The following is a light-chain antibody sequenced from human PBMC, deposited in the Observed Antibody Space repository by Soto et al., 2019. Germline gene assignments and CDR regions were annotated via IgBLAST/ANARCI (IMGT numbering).Light chain of an antibody. J-gene: IGLJ1*01. CDR2: EVD. V-gene: IGLV2-14*01. CDR1: GSDIGYFNY. CDR3: KSYAVGSTYV. Sequence: QSALTQPASVSGSPGQSITISCTGTGSDIGYFNYVSWYQQQPGKAPKLMIYEVDNRPSGVSIRFSGSKSGSMASLTISGLQAEDEADYYCKSYAVGSTYVFGTGTKLTVL.